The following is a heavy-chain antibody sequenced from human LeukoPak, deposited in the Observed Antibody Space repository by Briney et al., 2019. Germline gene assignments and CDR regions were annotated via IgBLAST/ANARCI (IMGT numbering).Heavy chain of an antibody. J-gene: IGHJ4*02. V-gene: IGHV1-18*01. CDR1: GYAFSSYG. CDR3: ARGARRGVLNFYFDY. D-gene: IGHD1-7*01. CDR2: FGPYNRKT. Sequence: ASVKVSCKPLGYAFSSYGIGWERQSPGHGLKWRGWFGPYNRKTNYSQKFQGRVTMTTDTSTNTAYLELRTLRSDDTAVYDCARGARRGVLNFYFDYWGQGALVTVSS.